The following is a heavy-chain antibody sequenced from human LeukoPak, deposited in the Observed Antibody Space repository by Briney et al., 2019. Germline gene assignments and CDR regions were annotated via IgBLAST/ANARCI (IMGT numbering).Heavy chain of an antibody. Sequence: SETLSLTCTVSGGSISSYYWSWIRQPPGKGLEWIGYIYYSGSTNYNPSLKSRVTISVDTSKNQFSLKLSPVTAADTAVYYCARNPGDWFDPWGQGTLVTVSS. J-gene: IGHJ5*02. CDR3: ARNPGDWFDP. V-gene: IGHV4-59*01. D-gene: IGHD1-14*01. CDR1: GGSISSYY. CDR2: IYYSGST.